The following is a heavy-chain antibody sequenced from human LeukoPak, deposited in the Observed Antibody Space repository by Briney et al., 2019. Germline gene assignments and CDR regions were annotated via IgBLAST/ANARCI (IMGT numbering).Heavy chain of an antibody. J-gene: IGHJ4*02. CDR1: GYTFTGDY. D-gene: IGHD7-27*01. Sequence: ASVKVSCKASGYTFTGDYLHWVRQAPGQGLEWMGWMNPNSGGTNYAQKFQGRVTVTSDTSISTAYMEVTRLTSVDTAVYYCTRGTGAPNYFDFWGQGTLVTVSS. CDR2: MNPNSGGT. V-gene: IGHV1-2*02. CDR3: TRGTGAPNYFDF.